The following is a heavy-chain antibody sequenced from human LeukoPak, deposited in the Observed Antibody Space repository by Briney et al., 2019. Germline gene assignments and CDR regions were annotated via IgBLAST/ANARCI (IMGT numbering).Heavy chain of an antibody. CDR1: GGSISSYY. V-gene: IGHV4-59*08. J-gene: IGHJ4*02. CDR2: IYYSGST. Sequence: PSETLSLTCTVSGGSISSYYWSWIRQPPGKGLEWMGDIYYSGSTNYNPSLKSRVTISVDTSKNHFSLKLSSGTAADTAVYYCARHYSPTAMVGFDYWGQGTLVTVSS. D-gene: IGHD5-18*01. CDR3: ARHYSPTAMVGFDY.